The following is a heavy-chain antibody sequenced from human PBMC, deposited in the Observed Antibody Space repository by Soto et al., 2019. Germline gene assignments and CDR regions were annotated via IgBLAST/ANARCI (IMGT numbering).Heavy chain of an antibody. CDR2: IIPIFGTA. D-gene: IGHD1-1*01. CDR1: GGTFSSYA. V-gene: IGHV1-69*01. J-gene: IGHJ4*02. Sequence: QVQLVQSGAEVKKPGSSVKVSCKASGGTFSSYAISWVRQAPGQGLEWMGGIIPIFGTANYAQKFEGRVTITADESTSTADMELSSLRSEDTAVYYCASKIRRMEGEYWGQGTLVTVSS. CDR3: ASKIRRMEGEY.